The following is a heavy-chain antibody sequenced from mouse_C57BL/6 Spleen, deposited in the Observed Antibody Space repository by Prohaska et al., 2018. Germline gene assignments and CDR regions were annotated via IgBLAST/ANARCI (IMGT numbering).Heavy chain of an antibody. CDR2: INTSNGCT. CDR3: ARGIYYDYDWFAY. Sequence: QVQLQQPGTELVKPGASVKLSCKASGYTFTSNWMHWVKQRPGQGLEWIGNINTSNGCTNYNEKFKSKATLTVDKSSSTAYMQLSSLTSEDSAVYYCARGIYYDYDWFAYWGQGTLVTVSA. V-gene: IGHV1-53*01. CDR1: GYTFTSNW. D-gene: IGHD2-4*01. J-gene: IGHJ3*01.